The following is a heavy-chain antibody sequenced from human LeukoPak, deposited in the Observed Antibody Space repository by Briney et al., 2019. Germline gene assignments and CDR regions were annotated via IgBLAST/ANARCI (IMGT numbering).Heavy chain of an antibody. Sequence: SETLSLTCTVPGGSISSYYWSWIRQPPGKGLEWIGYIYYSGSTNYNPSLTSRVTISVDTSKNQLSLKLSSVTAADTAVYYCARVSGTGYSSGWYPYWGQGTLVTVSS. CDR1: GGSISSYY. D-gene: IGHD6-19*01. V-gene: IGHV4-59*01. J-gene: IGHJ4*02. CDR3: ARVSGTGYSSGWYPY. CDR2: IYYSGST.